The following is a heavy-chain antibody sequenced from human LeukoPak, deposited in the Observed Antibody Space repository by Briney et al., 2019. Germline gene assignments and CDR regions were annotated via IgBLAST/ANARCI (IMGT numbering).Heavy chain of an antibody. CDR2: ISGSGGST. J-gene: IGHJ4*02. V-gene: IGHV3-23*01. Sequence: PGGSLRLSCAASGFTFSSYAMSWVRQAPGKGLEWVSAISGSGGSTYYADSVKGRFTISRDNSKNTLYLQMNSLRAEDTAVYYCAKDRVTMIVVVTNYDYWGQGTLVTVSS. CDR1: GFTFSSYA. D-gene: IGHD3-22*01. CDR3: AKDRVTMIVVVTNYDY.